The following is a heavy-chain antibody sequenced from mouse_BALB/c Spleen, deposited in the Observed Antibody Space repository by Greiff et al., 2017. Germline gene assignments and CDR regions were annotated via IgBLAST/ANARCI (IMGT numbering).Heavy chain of an antibody. J-gene: IGHJ4*01. D-gene: IGHD1-1*01. CDR2: IYPGDGDT. Sequence: VQLQESGAELVRPGSSVKISCKASGYAFSSYWMNWVKQRPGQGLEWIGQIYPGDGDTNYNGKFKGKATLTADKSSSTAYMQLSSLTSEDSAVYFCARGDFYYYGSFYAMDYWGQGTSVTVSS. CDR1: GYAFSSYW. CDR3: ARGDFYYYGSFYAMDY. V-gene: IGHV1-80*01.